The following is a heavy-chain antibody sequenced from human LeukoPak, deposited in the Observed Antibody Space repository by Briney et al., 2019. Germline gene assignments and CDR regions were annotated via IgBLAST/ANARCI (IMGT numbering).Heavy chain of an antibody. CDR3: AKAYSSSWEIDY. J-gene: IGHJ4*02. Sequence: GGSLRLSCAASGFTFSSYAMSWVRQAPGKGLEWVSAISGSGGSTYYADSVKGRFTVSRDNSKNTLYLQMNSLRAEDTAVYYCAKAYSSSWEIDYWGQGTLVTVSS. CDR2: ISGSGGST. CDR1: GFTFSSYA. D-gene: IGHD6-13*01. V-gene: IGHV3-23*01.